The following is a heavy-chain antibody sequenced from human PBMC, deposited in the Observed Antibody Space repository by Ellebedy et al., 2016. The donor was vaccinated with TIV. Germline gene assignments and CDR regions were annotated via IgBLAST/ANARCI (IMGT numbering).Heavy chain of an antibody. D-gene: IGHD2-2*01. V-gene: IGHV4-59*08. J-gene: IGHJ6*02. Sequence: MPSETLSLTCTVSGGYISRFYWSWIRQTPGKGLEWIGYIYNSGRTHYNPSLKSRITISVDTSKNQFSLNLRSVTAADTALYYCARHRPRGIPAVIDYYYGMDVWGLGTTVVVSS. CDR3: ARHRPRGIPAVIDYYYGMDV. CDR1: GGYISRFY. CDR2: IYNSGRT.